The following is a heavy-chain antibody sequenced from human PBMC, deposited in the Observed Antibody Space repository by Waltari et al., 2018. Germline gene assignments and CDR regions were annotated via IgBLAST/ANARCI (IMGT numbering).Heavy chain of an antibody. J-gene: IGHJ3*02. V-gene: IGHV3-7*01. CDR1: GFTFATYW. CDR2: INPDGSAK. CDR3: ATPPGRALDI. Sequence: EVQLVESGGGLVQPEGSLRLSCVASGFTFATYWMTWVRQAPGKGLELVANINPDGSAKQYVDSVKGRFTISRDNAKNSVYLQMNSLRVEDMAVYYCATPPGRALDIWGQGTMVTVSS.